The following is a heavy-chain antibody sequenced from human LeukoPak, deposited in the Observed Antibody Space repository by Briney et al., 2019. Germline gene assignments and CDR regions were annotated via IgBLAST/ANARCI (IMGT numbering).Heavy chain of an antibody. CDR1: GGSISSYY. Sequence: SETLSLTCTVSGGSISSYYWSWIRLPPGKGLEWIGYLSKSGNTNYSPSLKSRVTIFGDTSKNQFFLKLRSVTAADTAVYHCARLVYDSRGYYFDYWGQGTLVTVSS. CDR3: ARLVYDSRGYYFDY. J-gene: IGHJ4*02. D-gene: IGHD3-22*01. CDR2: LSKSGNT. V-gene: IGHV4-4*08.